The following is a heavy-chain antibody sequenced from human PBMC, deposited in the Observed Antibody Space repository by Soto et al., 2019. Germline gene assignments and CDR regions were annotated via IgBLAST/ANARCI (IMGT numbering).Heavy chain of an antibody. D-gene: IGHD3-3*01. V-gene: IGHV4-39*01. CDR3: ARGWILEGPRASRGMDV. Sequence: SETLSLTCTVSSGSISSITYYWVWIRQPPGKGLEWIGSIYYSGSTYYNPSLKSRVTISIDTSKNQFSLKLNSVTAADTAVYYCARGWILEGPRASRGMDVWGQGTTVTLSS. CDR1: SGSISSITYY. CDR2: IYYSGST. J-gene: IGHJ6*02.